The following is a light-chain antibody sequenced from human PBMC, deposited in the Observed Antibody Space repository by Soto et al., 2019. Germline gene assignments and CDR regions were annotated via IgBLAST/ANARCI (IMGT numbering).Light chain of an antibody. Sequence: EIVLTQSPGTLSLSPGERATLSYRASQSVSSSYLAWYQQKPGQAPRLLIYGASSRATGIPDRFSGSGSGTDFTLTISRLEPEDFAVYYCQQYGSSYIFTFGPGTKVDIK. CDR2: GAS. V-gene: IGKV3-20*01. J-gene: IGKJ3*01. CDR1: QSVSSSY. CDR3: QQYGSSYIFT.